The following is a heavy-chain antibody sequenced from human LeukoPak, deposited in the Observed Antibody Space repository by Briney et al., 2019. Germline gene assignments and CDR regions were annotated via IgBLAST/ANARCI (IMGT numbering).Heavy chain of an antibody. J-gene: IGHJ6*03. V-gene: IGHV4-38-2*02. CDR1: GGSISSGYY. CDR3: ARDLRGFSPYYYYMDV. Sequence: SETLSLTCTVSGGSISSGYYWGWIRQPPGKGLEWIGSIYHSGSTYYNPSLKSRVTISVDTSKNQFSLKLSSVTAADTAVYYCARDLRGFSPYYYYMDVWGKGTTVTVSS. CDR2: IYHSGST. D-gene: IGHD3-22*01.